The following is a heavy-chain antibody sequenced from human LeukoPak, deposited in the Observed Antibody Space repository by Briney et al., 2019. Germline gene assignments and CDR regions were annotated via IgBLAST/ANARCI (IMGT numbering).Heavy chain of an antibody. CDR2: IYYSGSA. CDR1: GGSISSGDYY. CDR3: ARNPTTSYYVFWRGSRSVGRAA. J-gene: IGHJ6*02. V-gene: IGHV4-61*03. Sequence: SETLSLTCTVSGGSISSGDYYWSWIRQPPGKGLEWIGYIYYSGSANYNPSLKSRVTISVDTSKNHFSLNLSSVPAADPAVYYWARNPTTSYYVFWRGSRSVGRAAGAQGTTVPVPS. D-gene: IGHD3-3*01.